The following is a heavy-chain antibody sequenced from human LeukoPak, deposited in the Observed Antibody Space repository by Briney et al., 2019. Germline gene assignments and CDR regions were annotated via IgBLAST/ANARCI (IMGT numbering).Heavy chain of an antibody. V-gene: IGHV1-18*01. CDR3: ARDEFYDILTGYYGDAFDI. Sequence: ASVKVSCKASGYTFTSYGISWVRQAPGQGLEWMGWISAYNGNTNYAQKLQGRVTMTTDTSTSTAYMELRSLRSDDTAVYYCARDEFYDILTGYYGDAFDIWGQGTMVTVSS. D-gene: IGHD3-9*01. CDR1: GYTFTSYG. CDR2: ISAYNGNT. J-gene: IGHJ3*02.